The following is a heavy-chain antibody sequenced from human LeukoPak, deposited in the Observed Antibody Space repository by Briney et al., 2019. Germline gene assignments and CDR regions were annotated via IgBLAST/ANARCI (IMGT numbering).Heavy chain of an antibody. CDR1: GGPISSYY. CDR3: TGVVNGMGAFDI. D-gene: IGHD3-3*01. CDR2: IYYSGST. Sequence: SETLSLTCTVSGGPISSYYWSWIRQPPGKGLEWIGYIYYSGSTNYSPSLKSRVTISVDTSKNQFSLKLSSVAAADTAVYYCTGVVNGMGAFDIWGQGTMVTVSS. V-gene: IGHV4-59*08. J-gene: IGHJ3*02.